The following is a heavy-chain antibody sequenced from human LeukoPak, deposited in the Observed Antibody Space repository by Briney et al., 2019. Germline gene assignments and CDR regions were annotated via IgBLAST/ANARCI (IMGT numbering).Heavy chain of an antibody. CDR1: GFPFSSYW. CDR3: ARAPHYSNYGPYYYGMDV. CDR2: INQDGNEK. V-gene: IGHV3-7*01. J-gene: IGHJ6*02. D-gene: IGHD4-11*01. Sequence: GGSLRLSCTASGFPFSSYWMSWVRQAPGKGLEWVANINQDGNEKYYVNSVKGRFTISRDNAKNSLYLQMNSLRAEDTAVYYCARAPHYSNYGPYYYGMDVWGQGTTVTVSS.